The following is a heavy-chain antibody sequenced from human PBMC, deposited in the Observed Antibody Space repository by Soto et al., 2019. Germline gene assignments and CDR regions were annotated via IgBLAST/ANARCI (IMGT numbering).Heavy chain of an antibody. Sequence: SVKVSCKASGGTFSSYTISWVRQAPGQGLEWMGRIIPILGIANYAQKFQGRVTITADKSTSTAYMELSSLRSEDTAVYYCARVRKPYDILTGFWEYYYYYYAMDVCGQRSTVPVSS. CDR2: IIPILGIA. CDR3: ARVRKPYDILTGFWEYYYYYYAMDV. D-gene: IGHD3-9*01. CDR1: GGTFSSYT. J-gene: IGHJ6*02. V-gene: IGHV1-69*02.